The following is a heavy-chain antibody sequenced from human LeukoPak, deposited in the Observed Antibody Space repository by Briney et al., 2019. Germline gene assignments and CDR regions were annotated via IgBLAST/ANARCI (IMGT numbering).Heavy chain of an antibody. Sequence: GGSLGLSCAASGFTFSGYGIHWVRQAPGKGLEWVAFLSYDGSNKFYADSVKGRFAISRDNSENTLHLQMNSLKDEDTAVYYCARGLYKNGWYYFDYWGQGTLVTVSS. J-gene: IGHJ4*02. V-gene: IGHV3-33*01. CDR2: LSYDGSNK. CDR1: GFTFSGYG. CDR3: ARGLYKNGWYYFDY. D-gene: IGHD6-19*01.